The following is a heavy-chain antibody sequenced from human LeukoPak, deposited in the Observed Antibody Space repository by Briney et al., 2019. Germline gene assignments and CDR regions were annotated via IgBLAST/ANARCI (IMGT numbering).Heavy chain of an antibody. CDR3: ARVSSYSSSSGSLCDY. CDR2: IKQDGSAK. CDR1: GFTFSSYW. D-gene: IGHD6-6*01. V-gene: IGHV3-7*01. J-gene: IGHJ4*02. Sequence: GGSLRLSCAASGFTFSSYWMSWVRHAPGKGLEWVANIKQDGSAKFYVDSVKGRFTISRDNAKNSLYLQMNSLRAEDTAIYYCARVSSYSSSSGSLCDYWGQGTRVTVSS.